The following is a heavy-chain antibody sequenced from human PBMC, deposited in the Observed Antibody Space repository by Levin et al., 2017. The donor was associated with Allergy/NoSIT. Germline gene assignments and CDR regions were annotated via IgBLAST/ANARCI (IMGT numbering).Heavy chain of an antibody. Sequence: GESLKISCAASGFTVNNHYMAWVRQGPGKGLEWLSIIYPSGSAFYADSVRGRFTISRDNSKDTLFLQMNSLRGDDTAVYYCARGHQTKKSGWTRDFDYWGQGTLVTVSS. CDR3: ARGHQTKKSGWTRDFDY. D-gene: IGHD6-19*01. V-gene: IGHV3-53*01. CDR1: GFTVNNHY. CDR2: IYPSGSA. J-gene: IGHJ4*02.